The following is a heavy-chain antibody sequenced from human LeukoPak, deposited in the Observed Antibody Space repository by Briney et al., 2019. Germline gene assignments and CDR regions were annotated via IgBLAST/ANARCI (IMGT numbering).Heavy chain of an antibody. CDR3: ARDKGSPLSYYYYGMDV. CDR1: GGSISSYY. Sequence: PSETLSLTCTVSGGSISSYYWSWVRQPPGKGLEWIGYIYSSGNTNYNPSLKSRVTMSVDTSKNQFSLKMSSVTAADTAVYYCARDKGSPLSYYYYGMDVWGQGTTVTVSS. CDR2: IYSSGNT. D-gene: IGHD3-10*01. J-gene: IGHJ6*02. V-gene: IGHV4-59*12.